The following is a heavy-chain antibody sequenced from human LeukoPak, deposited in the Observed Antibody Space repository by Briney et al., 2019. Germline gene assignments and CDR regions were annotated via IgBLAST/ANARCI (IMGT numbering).Heavy chain of an antibody. V-gene: IGHV4-39*02. CDR3: ARLPYYDFWSGYYTGGFDY. J-gene: IGHJ4*02. CDR1: VGSISSSSYY. CDR2: IYYSGST. D-gene: IGHD3-3*01. Sequence: TSETLSLTCTVSVGSISSSSYYWGWIRQPPGKGLEWIGSIYYSGSTYYNPALKSRVTISVDKSKNHFSLKLSSVTAADTAVYYCARLPYYDFWSGYYTGGFDYWGQGTLVTVSS.